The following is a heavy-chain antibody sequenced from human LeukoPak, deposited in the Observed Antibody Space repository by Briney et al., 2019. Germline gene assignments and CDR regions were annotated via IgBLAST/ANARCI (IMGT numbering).Heavy chain of an antibody. CDR1: GGSISSYY. CDR3: ARVAGLWFGDAYYYYMDV. J-gene: IGHJ6*03. V-gene: IGHV4-59*01. CDR2: IYYGGST. D-gene: IGHD3-10*01. Sequence: SETLSLTCTVSGGSISSYYWSWIRQPPGKGLEWIGYIYYGGSTTYNPYLTSRVTISVDTSKNQFSLKLTSVTAADTALYYCARVAGLWFGDAYYYYMDVWGKGTTVTISS.